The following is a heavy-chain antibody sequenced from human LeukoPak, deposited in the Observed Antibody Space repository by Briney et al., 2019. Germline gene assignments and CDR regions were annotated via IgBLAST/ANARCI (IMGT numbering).Heavy chain of an antibody. D-gene: IGHD1-7*01. CDR1: GFTFTDHW. CDR2: IREDGSEK. V-gene: IGHV3-7*01. Sequence: GGSLRLSCAASGFTFTDHWMSWIRQAPGKGLEWVANIREDGSEKKYMDSVRGRFTISRDNVKNTLYLQLNSLRAEDTATYFCARDMRGGWNSPWGQGTLVTVSS. J-gene: IGHJ5*02. CDR3: ARDMRGGWNSP.